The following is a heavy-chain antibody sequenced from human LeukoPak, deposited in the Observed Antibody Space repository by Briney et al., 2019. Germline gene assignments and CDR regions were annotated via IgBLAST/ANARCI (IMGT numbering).Heavy chain of an antibody. CDR2: ISSSSSSI. D-gene: IGHD5-24*01. Sequence: GGSLRLSCEASGFTFSSYSMNWVRQAPGKGLEWVSSISSSSSSIYYADSVKGRFTISRDNAKNSLYLQMNSLRAEDTAVYYCAREGGDGYLYYYYYMDVWGKGTTVTVSS. J-gene: IGHJ6*03. V-gene: IGHV3-21*01. CDR3: AREGGDGYLYYYYYMDV. CDR1: GFTFSSYS.